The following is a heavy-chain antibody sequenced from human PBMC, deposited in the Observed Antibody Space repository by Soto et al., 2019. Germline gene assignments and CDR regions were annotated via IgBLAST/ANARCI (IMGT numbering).Heavy chain of an antibody. D-gene: IGHD1-1*01. CDR1: GGSISSYY. J-gene: IGHJ6*02. V-gene: IGHV4-59*01. CDR2: IYYSGST. Sequence: QVQLQESGPGLVKPSETLSLTCTVSGGSISSYYWSWIRQPPGKGLEWIGYIYYSGSTNYNPSLKSRVTISVDTSKSQFSLKLSSVTAADTAVYYCARYPGGAQLPGMDVWGQGTTVTVSS. CDR3: ARYPGGAQLPGMDV.